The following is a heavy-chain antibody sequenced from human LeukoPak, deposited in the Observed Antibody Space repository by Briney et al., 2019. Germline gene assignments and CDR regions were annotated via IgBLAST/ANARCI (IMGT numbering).Heavy chain of an antibody. D-gene: IGHD3-10*01. Sequence: TGGSPRLSCTASGFTFGDYAMSWVRQAPGKGLEWVGRIRSKANSYATAYAASVKGRFTISRDDSKNTAYLQMNSLKTEDTAVYYCTFGAFDYWGQGTLVTVSS. J-gene: IGHJ4*02. CDR3: TFGAFDY. CDR2: IRSKANSYAT. V-gene: IGHV3-73*01. CDR1: GFTFGDYA.